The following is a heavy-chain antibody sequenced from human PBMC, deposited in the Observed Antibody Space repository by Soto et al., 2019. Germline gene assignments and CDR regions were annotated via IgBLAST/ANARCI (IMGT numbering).Heavy chain of an antibody. V-gene: IGHV1-18*01. J-gene: IGHJ4*02. CDR1: GYTFTSYG. CDR2: ISAYNGNT. D-gene: IGHD3-22*01. Sequence: PGASVKVSCKASGYTFTSYGISWVRQAPGQGLEWMGWISAYNGNTNYAQKLQGRVTMTTDTSTSTAYMELRSLRSDDTAVYYCAREPSGYDSSGYIDYWGQGTLVTVSS. CDR3: AREPSGYDSSGYIDY.